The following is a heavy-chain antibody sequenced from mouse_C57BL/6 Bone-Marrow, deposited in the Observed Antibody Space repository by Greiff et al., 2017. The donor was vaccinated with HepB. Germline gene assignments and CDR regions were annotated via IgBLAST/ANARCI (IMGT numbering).Heavy chain of an antibody. CDR1: GFTFTDYY. V-gene: IGHV7-3*01. CDR2: IRNKANGYTT. CDR3: ARSSYYYGSSFWYFDV. Sequence: EVKLMESGGGLVQPGGSLSLSCAASGFTFTDYYMSWVRQPPGKAPEWLGFIRNKANGYTTEYSASVKGRFTISRDNSQSILYLQMNALRAEDSATYYCARSSYYYGSSFWYFDVWGTGTTVTVSS. D-gene: IGHD1-1*01. J-gene: IGHJ1*03.